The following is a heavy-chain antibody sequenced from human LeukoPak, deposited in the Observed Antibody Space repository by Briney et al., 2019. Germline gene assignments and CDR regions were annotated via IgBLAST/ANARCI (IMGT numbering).Heavy chain of an antibody. CDR2: IYTSGTT. V-gene: IGHV4-4*07. J-gene: IGHJ4*02. CDR3: XXXSTVTTSFDY. CDR1: GGSISSYY. D-gene: IGHD4-17*01. Sequence: SETLSLTCTVSGGSISSYYWSWIRQPAGKGLEWIGRIYTSGTTHYNPSLKSRVTMSVDTSKNQFSLKLSSVTAADTAVYYCXXXSTVTTSFDYWGQGTLVTVSS.